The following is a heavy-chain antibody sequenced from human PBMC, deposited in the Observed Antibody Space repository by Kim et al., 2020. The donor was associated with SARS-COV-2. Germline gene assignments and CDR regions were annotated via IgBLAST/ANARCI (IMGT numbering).Heavy chain of an antibody. Sequence: AAPVKGRFTISRDDSKNTLYLQMNSLKTEDTAVYYCTTDLFYGSGSYCGYWGQGTLVTVSS. V-gene: IGHV3-15*01. D-gene: IGHD3-10*01. J-gene: IGHJ4*02. CDR3: TTDLFYGSGSYCGY.